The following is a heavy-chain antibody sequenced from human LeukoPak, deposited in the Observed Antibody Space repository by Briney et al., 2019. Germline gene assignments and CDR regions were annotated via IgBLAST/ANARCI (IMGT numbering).Heavy chain of an antibody. CDR1: GGSISSYY. CDR2: IYYSGST. Sequence: PSETLSLTCTVSGGSISSYYWSWIRQPPGKGLEWIGYIYYSGSTNYNPSLKSRVTISVDTSKNRFSLKLSSVTAADTAVYYCARGALDYEAPLLFDPWGQGTLVTVSS. J-gene: IGHJ5*02. V-gene: IGHV4-59*01. D-gene: IGHD4-17*01. CDR3: ARGALDYEAPLLFDP.